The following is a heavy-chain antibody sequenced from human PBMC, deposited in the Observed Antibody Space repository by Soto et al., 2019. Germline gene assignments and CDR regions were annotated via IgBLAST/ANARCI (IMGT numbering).Heavy chain of an antibody. Sequence: GGSLRLSCAASGFTFSSYEMNWVRQAPGKGLEWVSYISSSGSTIYYADSVKGRFTISRDNAKNSLYLQMNSLRAEDTAVYYCATLYSGYDDNWFDPWGQGTLVTVSS. CDR3: ATLYSGYDDNWFDP. J-gene: IGHJ5*02. V-gene: IGHV3-48*03. CDR1: GFTFSSYE. CDR2: ISSSGSTI. D-gene: IGHD5-12*01.